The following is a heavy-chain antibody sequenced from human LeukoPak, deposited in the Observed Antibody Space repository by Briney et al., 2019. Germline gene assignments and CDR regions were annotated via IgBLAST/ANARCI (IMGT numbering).Heavy chain of an antibody. J-gene: IGHJ6*03. Sequence: PSETLSLTCTVSSGSISSSSYYWGWIRQPPGKGLEWIGTIYYSGNTYYNPSLKSRVTISVDTPKNQFSLKLSSVTAADTAVYYCAGVDSKGYSYGFYYYYYMDVWGKGTTVTVSS. CDR2: IYYSGNT. V-gene: IGHV4-39*01. CDR1: SGSISSSSYY. D-gene: IGHD5-18*01. CDR3: AGVDSKGYSYGFYYYYYMDV.